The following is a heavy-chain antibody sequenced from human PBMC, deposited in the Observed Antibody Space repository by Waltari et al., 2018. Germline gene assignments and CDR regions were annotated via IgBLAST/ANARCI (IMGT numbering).Heavy chain of an antibody. V-gene: IGHV3-7*01. J-gene: IGHJ3*02. CDR2: IMTDGSEE. Sequence: EVQLVESGGGLVQPGGSLRLSCAASGFTLSRYWMSWVRQAQGKGPEWVGNIMTDGSEEYYVDSVRGRFTISRDNAKNSLYLQMNSLRPEDTAVYYCARDQWFAFDIWGHGTMVTVSS. D-gene: IGHD3-22*01. CDR3: ARDQWFAFDI. CDR1: GFTLSRYW.